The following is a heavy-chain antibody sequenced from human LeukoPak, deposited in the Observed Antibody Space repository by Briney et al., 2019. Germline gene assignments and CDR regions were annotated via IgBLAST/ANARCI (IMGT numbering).Heavy chain of an antibody. CDR3: ARGRQRVTTHPEDAFDI. V-gene: IGHV1-69*04. J-gene: IGHJ3*02. CDR1: GGSFSSYA. CDR2: IIPILGIA. Sequence: SVKVSCKASGGSFSSYAISWVRQAPGQGLEWMGRIIPILGIANYAQKFQGRVTITADKSTSTAYMELSSLRSEDTAVYYCARGRQRVTTHPEDAFDIWGQGTMVTVSS. D-gene: IGHD4-17*01.